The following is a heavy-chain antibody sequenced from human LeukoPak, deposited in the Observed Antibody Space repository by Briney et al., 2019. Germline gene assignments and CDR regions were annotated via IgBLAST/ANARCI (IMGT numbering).Heavy chain of an antibody. CDR1: GYSFSTFW. CDR2: IYPGDSDT. CDR3: ARDNSNYFDY. V-gene: IGHV5-51*01. Sequence: ESLDISCKGSGYSFSTFWIGWVRQMPGKGLEWMGIIYPGDSDTRYSPSFQGRVTISADKSISTAYLQWSSLKASDTAMYYCARDNSNYFDYWGKRTLGTVSS. J-gene: IGHJ4*03. D-gene: IGHD4-11*01.